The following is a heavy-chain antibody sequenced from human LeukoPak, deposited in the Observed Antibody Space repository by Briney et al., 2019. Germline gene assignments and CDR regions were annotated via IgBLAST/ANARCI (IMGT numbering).Heavy chain of an antibody. Sequence: SETLSLTCTVSGGSISSYYWSWIRQPPGKGLEWIGYIYYSGSTNYNPSLKSRVTISVDTSKNQFSLKLSSVTAEDTAVYYCAKEGPAFDIWGQGTMVTVSS. CDR1: GGSISSYY. CDR2: IYYSGST. J-gene: IGHJ3*02. V-gene: IGHV4-59*12. CDR3: AKEGPAFDI.